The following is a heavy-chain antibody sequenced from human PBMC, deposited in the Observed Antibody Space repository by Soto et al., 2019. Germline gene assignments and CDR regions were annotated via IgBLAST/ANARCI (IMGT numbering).Heavy chain of an antibody. Sequence: SETLSLTCSVSGDAVSSVGYFWSWVRQPPGKGLKWIGYFYYTGVINYNPSLESRVTISLDTSKNQVSLKLNSVTAADTAVYYCARAQYCSYATCPGRPNNWFDPWGQGTLVTVS. CDR3: ARAQYCSYATCPGRPNNWFDP. CDR2: FYYTGVI. J-gene: IGHJ5*02. V-gene: IGHV4-61*08. CDR1: GDAVSSVGYF. D-gene: IGHD2-15*01.